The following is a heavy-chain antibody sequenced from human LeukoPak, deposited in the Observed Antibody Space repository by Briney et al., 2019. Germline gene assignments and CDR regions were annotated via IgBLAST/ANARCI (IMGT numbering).Heavy chain of an antibody. D-gene: IGHD2-2*01. CDR3: ARDPIVVVPAAQRTFDI. CDR1: GLTFSDYY. Sequence: GGSLRLSCAASGLTFSDYYMSWIRQAPGKGLEWISYISSSGSTIYYADSVKGRFTISRDNAKNSLYLQMNSLRAEDTAVYYCARDPIVVVPAAQRTFDIWGQGTMVTVSS. J-gene: IGHJ3*02. CDR2: ISSSGSTI. V-gene: IGHV3-11*04.